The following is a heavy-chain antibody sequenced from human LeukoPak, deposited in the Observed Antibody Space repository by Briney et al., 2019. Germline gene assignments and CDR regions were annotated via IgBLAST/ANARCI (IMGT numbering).Heavy chain of an antibody. V-gene: IGHV1-69*05. D-gene: IGHD6-13*01. J-gene: IGHJ4*02. CDR2: IIPIFGSA. CDR3: ASLVEAAANFDY. CDR1: GGTFSSYA. Sequence: SVKVSCKASGGTFSSYAISWVRQAPGQGLEWMGGIIPIFGSANYAQKFQGRVTITTDESTSTAYMELSSLRSEDTAVYYCASLVEAAANFDYWGQGTLVTVSS.